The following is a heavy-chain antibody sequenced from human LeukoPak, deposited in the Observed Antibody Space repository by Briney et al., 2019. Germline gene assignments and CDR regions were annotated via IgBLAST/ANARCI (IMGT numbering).Heavy chain of an antibody. CDR1: GFTLSTYD. J-gene: IGHJ4*02. CDR2: SGIVGDT. Sequence: PGGSVSLLCAASGFTLSTYDMHWVRRAPGKGLEWLSLSGIVGDTDYSDSVKGRFTISRDNAKDSLFLQMSSLRVGDTAFYYCARDSRGNFDLWGQGTLATVSS. V-gene: IGHV3-13*01. CDR3: ARDSRGNFDL.